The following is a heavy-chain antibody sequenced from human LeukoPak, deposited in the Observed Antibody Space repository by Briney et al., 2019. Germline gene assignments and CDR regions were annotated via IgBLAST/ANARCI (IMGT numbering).Heavy chain of an antibody. V-gene: IGHV4-31*03. CDR1: GGSISSGGYY. D-gene: IGHD3-10*01. CDR2: IYYSGST. J-gene: IGHJ4*02. CDR3: ARGRRTMVRGVDY. Sequence: PSETLSLTCTVSGGSISSGGYYWSWIRQHPGKGLEWIGYIYYSGSTYYNPSLKSRVTISVDTSKNQFSLKLSSVTAADTAVYYCARGRRTMVRGVDYRGQGTLVTVSS.